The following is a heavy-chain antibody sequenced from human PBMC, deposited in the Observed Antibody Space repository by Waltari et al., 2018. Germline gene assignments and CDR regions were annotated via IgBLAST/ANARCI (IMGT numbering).Heavy chain of an antibody. CDR2: INPSGGT. V-gene: IGHV4-34*04. CDR1: GEPFSDLY. D-gene: IGHD3-10*01. Sequence: QVQLQQWGAGLLKPSETLSLTCAVYGEPFSDLYYRWIRQPPGKGLEGIGQINPSGGTDDNPSLRSRATMSADTSKRQLTLNLKSVTAADTAVYYGTRITSNTWHDWGQGTRVTVSS. CDR3: TRITSNTWHD. J-gene: IGHJ4*02.